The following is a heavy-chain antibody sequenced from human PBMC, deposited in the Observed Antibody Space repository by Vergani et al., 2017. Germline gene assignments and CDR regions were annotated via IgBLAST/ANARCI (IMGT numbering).Heavy chain of an antibody. V-gene: IGHV4-34*01. CDR2: INHSGST. D-gene: IGHD2-15*01. J-gene: IGHJ6*03. Sequence: QVQLQQWGAGLLKPSETLSLTCAVYGGSFSGYYWSWIRQPPGKGLEWIGEINHSGSTNYNPSLKSRVTISVDTSTNQFSLKLGSATAADTAVYYCARGAPNSKRGYCSGGSCYSQHYXMDVWGKGTTVTVSS. CDR3: ARGAPNSKRGYCSGGSCYSQHYXMDV. CDR1: GGSFSGYY.